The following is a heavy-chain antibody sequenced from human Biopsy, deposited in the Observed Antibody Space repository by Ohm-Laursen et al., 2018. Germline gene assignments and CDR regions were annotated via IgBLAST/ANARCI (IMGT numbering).Heavy chain of an antibody. J-gene: IGHJ3*02. CDR3: AKHGSGWTGDDAFHI. CDR2: MHNSGST. D-gene: IGHD6-19*01. CDR1: GDSISSSNDY. V-gene: IGHV4-39*01. Sequence: GTLSLTWTVSGDSISSSNDYWAWIRQPPGKGLEWLGSMHNSGSTYYNSSLKSRVTISIDASKNHFSLKLTSVTAADTAVYYCAKHGSGWTGDDAFHIWGQGTMVTVSS.